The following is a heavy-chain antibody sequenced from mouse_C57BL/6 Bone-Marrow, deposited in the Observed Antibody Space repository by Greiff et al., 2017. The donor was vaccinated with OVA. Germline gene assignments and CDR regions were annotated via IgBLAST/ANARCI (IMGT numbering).Heavy chain of an antibody. CDR2: ISSGSSTT. J-gene: IGHJ4*01. D-gene: IGHD3-2*02. CDR3: ASPGLQGAMDY. V-gene: IGHV5-17*01. CDR1: GFTFIDYG. Sequence: EVHLVESGGGLVKPGGSLKLSCAASGFTFIDYGMHWVRQAPEKGLEWVAYISSGSSTTYYADTVKGRFTISRDNAKNTVFLPMTSLRSEDTAMYYCASPGLQGAMDYWGQGTSVTVSS.